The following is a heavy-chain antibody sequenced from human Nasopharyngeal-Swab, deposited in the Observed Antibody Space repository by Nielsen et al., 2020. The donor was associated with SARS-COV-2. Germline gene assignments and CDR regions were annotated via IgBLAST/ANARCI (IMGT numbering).Heavy chain of an antibody. Sequence: ASVKVSCNASGYTFTRNYIHWIRQAPGQGLEWMGIINPGGDYTDYAQKFQGRVTVTKDTSTSTVYMELSSLRSEDTAVYYCARDHSSSSSWWFDPWGQGTLVTVSS. CDR2: INPGGDYT. J-gene: IGHJ5*02. V-gene: IGHV1-46*01. CDR3: ARDHSSSSSWWFDP. D-gene: IGHD6-6*01. CDR1: GYTFTRNY.